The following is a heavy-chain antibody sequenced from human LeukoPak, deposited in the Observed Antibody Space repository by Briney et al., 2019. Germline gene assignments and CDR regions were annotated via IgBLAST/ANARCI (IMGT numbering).Heavy chain of an antibody. CDR2: ISAYNGNT. J-gene: IGHJ4*02. V-gene: IGHV1-18*01. Sequence: ASVKVSCKASGYTFTSYGISWVRQAPGQGLEWMGWISAYNGNTNYAQKLQGRVTMTTDTSTSTAYMELRSLRSDDTAVYYCARETPVVAATPSFDYWGQGTLVTVSS. CDR3: ARETPVVAATPSFDY. D-gene: IGHD2-15*01. CDR1: GYTFTSYG.